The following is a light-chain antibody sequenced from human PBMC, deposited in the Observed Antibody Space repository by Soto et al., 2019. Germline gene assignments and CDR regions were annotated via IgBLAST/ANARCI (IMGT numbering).Light chain of an antibody. CDR2: GAS. Sequence: EIVMTQSPATLSVSPGERATLSCRASQSVSRNIAWYQQKPGQAPRLLFYGASTRAIGIPARFSGSGSGTEFTLTISSLQSEDFAVYYCQQYNNWPTWAFGQGTKVEIK. J-gene: IGKJ1*01. CDR3: QQYNNWPTWA. CDR1: QSVSRN. V-gene: IGKV3-15*01.